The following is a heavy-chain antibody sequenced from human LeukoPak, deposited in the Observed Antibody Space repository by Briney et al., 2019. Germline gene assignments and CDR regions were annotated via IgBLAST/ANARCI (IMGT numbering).Heavy chain of an antibody. J-gene: IGHJ4*02. V-gene: IGHV3-30*02. D-gene: IGHD1-26*01. Sequence: GGSLRLSCAASGFTFSSYGMHWVRQAPGKGLEWVAFIRYDGSNKYYADSVKGRFTISRDNSKNTLYLQMNSLRAEDTAVYYCASPVGMGATTQYWGQGTLVTVSS. CDR2: IRYDGSNK. CDR1: GFTFSSYG. CDR3: ASPVGMGATTQY.